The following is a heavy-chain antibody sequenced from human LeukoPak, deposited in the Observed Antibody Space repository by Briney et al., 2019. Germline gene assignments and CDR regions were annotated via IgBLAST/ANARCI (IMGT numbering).Heavy chain of an antibody. D-gene: IGHD2-2*01. CDR2: ISYDGTNK. CDR3: ARDGCSSTSCYQPYYYYYMDV. J-gene: IGHJ6*03. CDR1: GFTFSSYA. Sequence: AGGSLRLSCAASGFTFSSYAGHWVRQAPDKGLEWVALISYDGTNKYYADSVNGRFTISRDNSKNTVYLEMDSLRAEDTGMYNCARDGCSSTSCYQPYYYYYMDVWGKGTTVTVSS. V-gene: IGHV3-30-3*01.